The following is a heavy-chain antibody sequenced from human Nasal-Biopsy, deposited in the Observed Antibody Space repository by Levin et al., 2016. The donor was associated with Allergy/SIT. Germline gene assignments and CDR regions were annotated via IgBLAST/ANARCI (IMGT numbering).Heavy chain of an antibody. CDR3: ARGPSCFDY. V-gene: IGHV4-39*01. CDR1: GGSILSSSYY. D-gene: IGHD3-10*01. Sequence: GSLRLSCTVSGGSILSSSYYWGWIRQPPGKGLEWMGSFYYTGSTFYNPSLKSRVTISADTSKNQFSLKLTSVTAADTALYYCARGPSCFDYWGQGSLVTVSS. CDR2: FYYTGST. J-gene: IGHJ4*02.